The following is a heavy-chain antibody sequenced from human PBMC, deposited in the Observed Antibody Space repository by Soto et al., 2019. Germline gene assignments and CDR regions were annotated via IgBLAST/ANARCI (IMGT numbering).Heavy chain of an antibody. Sequence: KPSETLSLTCTVSGGPISSYYWSWIRQPPGKGLEWIGYVYYSGSTNYNPSLTSRVTIPVDTSKNRFSLKLSSVTAADTALYYCARDIAVAGGHMDVWGRGTTVAVSS. J-gene: IGHJ6*02. CDR1: GGPISSYY. CDR3: ARDIAVAGGHMDV. D-gene: IGHD6-19*01. V-gene: IGHV4-59*01. CDR2: VYYSGST.